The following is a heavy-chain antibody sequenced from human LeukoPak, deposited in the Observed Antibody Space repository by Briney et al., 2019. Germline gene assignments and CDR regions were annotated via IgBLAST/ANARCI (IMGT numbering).Heavy chain of an antibody. CDR2: ILNDGSNK. J-gene: IGHJ4*02. D-gene: IGHD1-14*01. CDR3: AVNPSRYFDH. V-gene: IGHV3-30-3*01. CDR1: GVTFSTFA. Sequence: PGGSLRLSCAASGVTFSTFAMHWVRQAPCKGLEWLAFILNDGSNKYYTDSVKGRFSISRDNSKNTLFLQMNSLRVEDTAVYYCAVNPSRYFDHWGQGTLVTVSS.